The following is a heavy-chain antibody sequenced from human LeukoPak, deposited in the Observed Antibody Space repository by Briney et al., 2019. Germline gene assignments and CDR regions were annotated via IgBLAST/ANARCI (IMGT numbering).Heavy chain of an antibody. CDR1: GFTFSSYA. D-gene: IGHD6-13*01. CDR3: AKEARYFFLRQQLVYFDY. Sequence: GGSLRLSCAASGFTFSSYAMSWVRQAPGKGLEWVSAISGSGGSTYYADSVKGRFTISRDNSKNTLYLQMNSLRAEDTAVYYCAKEARYFFLRQQLVYFDYWGQGTLVTVSS. V-gene: IGHV3-23*01. CDR2: ISGSGGST. J-gene: IGHJ4*02.